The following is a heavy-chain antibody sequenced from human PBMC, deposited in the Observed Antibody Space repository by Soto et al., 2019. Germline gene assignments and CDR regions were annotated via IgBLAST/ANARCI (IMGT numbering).Heavy chain of an antibody. D-gene: IGHD2-21*01. CDR1: GGSISSYY. CDR3: TRGGDAYKNGH. CDR2: IYHTGST. Sequence: SETLSLTCTVSGGSISSYYWSWIRQPPGKGLEWIGYIYHTGSTNYNPSLKSRVTMSVDTSKNQFSLKLTSVNAADTAVYYCTRGGDAYKNGHWGQGTLVTVSS. V-gene: IGHV4-59*01. J-gene: IGHJ4*02.